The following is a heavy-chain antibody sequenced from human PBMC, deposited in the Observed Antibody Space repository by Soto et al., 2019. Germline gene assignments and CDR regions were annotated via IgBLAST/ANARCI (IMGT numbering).Heavy chain of an antibody. V-gene: IGHV3-23*01. CDR1: GFIFSSYA. CDR3: AKGSSSWQGYFDY. D-gene: IGHD6-13*01. J-gene: IGHJ4*02. Sequence: GGSLRLSCAASGFIFSSYAMIWVRQAPGEGLEWVSAISASGSSTYYADSVKGRFTISRDNSKNTLYLQMNSLRAEDTAIFYCAKGSSSWQGYFDYWGQGTLVTVSS. CDR2: ISASGSST.